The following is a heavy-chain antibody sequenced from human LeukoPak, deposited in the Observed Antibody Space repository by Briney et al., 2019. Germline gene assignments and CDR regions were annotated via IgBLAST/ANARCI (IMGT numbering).Heavy chain of an antibody. CDR1: GFTFSSYA. CDR3: ARVVPAAKGAFDI. CDR2: ISSNGGST. V-gene: IGHV3-64*01. J-gene: IGHJ3*02. Sequence: GGSLRLSCAASGFTFSSYAMHWVRQAPGKGLEYVSAISSNGGSTYYANSVKGRFTISRDNSKNTLYLQMGSLRAEDMAVYYCARVVPAAKGAFDIWGQGTMVTVSS. D-gene: IGHD2-2*01.